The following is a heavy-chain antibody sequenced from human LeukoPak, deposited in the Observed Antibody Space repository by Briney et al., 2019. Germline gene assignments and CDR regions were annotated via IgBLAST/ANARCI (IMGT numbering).Heavy chain of an antibody. J-gene: IGHJ5*02. CDR2: INHSGST. CDR3: ARAVMFRSTMVRGVIYGLDP. CDR1: GGSFSGYY. D-gene: IGHD3-10*01. Sequence: SETLSLTCAVYGGSFSGYYWSWIRQPPGKGLEWIGEINHSGSTNYNPSLKSRVTISVDTSKNQFSLKLSSVTAADTAVYYCARAVMFRSTMVRGVIYGLDPWGQGTLVTVSS. V-gene: IGHV4-34*01.